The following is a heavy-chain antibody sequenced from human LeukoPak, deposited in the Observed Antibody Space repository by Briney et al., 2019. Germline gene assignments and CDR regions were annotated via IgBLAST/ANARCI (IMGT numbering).Heavy chain of an antibody. CDR2: IWYDGSNK. D-gene: IGHD3-9*01. Sequence: GGSLRLSCAASGFTFSSYGMHWVRQAPGKGLEGVAVIWYDGSNKYYADSVKGRFTISRDNSKNTLYLQMNSLRAEDTAVYYCARANYDILTGHKRDYFDYWGQGTLVTVSS. J-gene: IGHJ4*02. CDR1: GFTFSSYG. CDR3: ARANYDILTGHKRDYFDY. V-gene: IGHV3-33*01.